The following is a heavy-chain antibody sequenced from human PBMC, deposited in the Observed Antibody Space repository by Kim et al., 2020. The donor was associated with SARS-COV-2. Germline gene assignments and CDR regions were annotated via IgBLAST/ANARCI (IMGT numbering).Heavy chain of an antibody. D-gene: IGHD3-10*01. J-gene: IGHJ5*01. Sequence: SETLSLTCAVYGGSFSGYYWSWIRQPPGKGLEWIGQINRSGSTNYNPSLKSRVTISVDTSENQFSLRLSSVTAADTAVYYCARGPAYYVSGTYFQFHRF. V-gene: IGHV4-34*01. CDR2: INRSGST. CDR1: GGSFSGYY. CDR3: ARGPAYYVSGTYFQFHRF.